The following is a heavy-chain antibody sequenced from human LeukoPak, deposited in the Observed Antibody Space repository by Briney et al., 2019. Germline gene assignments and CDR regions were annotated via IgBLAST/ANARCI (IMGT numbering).Heavy chain of an antibody. D-gene: IGHD6-19*01. J-gene: IGHJ3*02. CDR2: ISGSDGST. V-gene: IGHV3-23*01. Sequence: PGGSLRLSRATSGFIFNYYAMSWVRQAPGKGLEWVSGISGSDGSTYYADSVKGRFSISRDNSKKTLFLQMNSLRAEDTAVYYCAKSGYSSGWFRAFDIWGQGTLVTVSS. CDR1: GFIFNYYA. CDR3: AKSGYSSGWFRAFDI.